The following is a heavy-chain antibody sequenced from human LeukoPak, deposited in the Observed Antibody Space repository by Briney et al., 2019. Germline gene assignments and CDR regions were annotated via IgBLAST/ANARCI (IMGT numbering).Heavy chain of an antibody. V-gene: IGHV3-21*04. J-gene: IGHJ5*02. CDR3: AKERDIVVVKGAFDP. D-gene: IGHD2-15*01. CDR2: ISSSSYI. CDR1: GFTFSSYS. Sequence: PGGSLRLSCAASGFTFSSYSMNWVRQAPGKGLEWVSSISSSSYIYYADSVKGRFTISRDNSKNTLYLQMNSLRAEDTAVYYCAKERDIVVVKGAFDPWGQGTLVTVSS.